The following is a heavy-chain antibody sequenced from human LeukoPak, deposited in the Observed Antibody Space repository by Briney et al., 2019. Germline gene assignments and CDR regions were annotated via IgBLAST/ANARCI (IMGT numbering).Heavy chain of an antibody. CDR2: ISYDGSNK. Sequence: GRSLRLSCAASGFTFSIYAMHWARQAPGKGLEWVAVISYDGSNKYYADSVKGRFTISRDNSKNTLYLQMNSLRAEDTAVYYCARGDIVVVPAARTDYVWGSYALDYWGQGTLVTVSS. CDR1: GFTFSIYA. D-gene: IGHD2-2*01. J-gene: IGHJ4*02. CDR3: ARGDIVVVPAARTDYVWGSYALDY. V-gene: IGHV3-30*04.